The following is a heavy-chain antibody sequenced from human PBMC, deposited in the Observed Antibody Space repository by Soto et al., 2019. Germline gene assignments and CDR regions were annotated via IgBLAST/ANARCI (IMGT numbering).Heavy chain of an antibody. V-gene: IGHV3-30-3*01. J-gene: IGHJ6*02. CDR3: AREGGADSSTTESGMDV. D-gene: IGHD2-2*01. Sequence: GSLRLSCAASGFTFSSYAMHWVRQAPGKGLEWVAVISYDGSNKYYADSVKGRFTISRDNSKDTLYLQMNSLRAEDTAVYYCAREGGADSSTTESGMDVWGQGTTVTVSS. CDR1: GFTFSSYA. CDR2: ISYDGSNK.